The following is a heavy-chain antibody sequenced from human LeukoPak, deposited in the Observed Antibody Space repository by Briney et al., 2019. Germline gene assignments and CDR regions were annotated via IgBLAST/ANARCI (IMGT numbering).Heavy chain of an antibody. V-gene: IGHV3-66*01. CDR3: ARPSRGVVTLDN. D-gene: IGHD3-3*01. Sequence: GGSLRLSCAASGFTVSSNYMSWVRQAPGKGLEWVSVIYSGGSTYYADSVKGRFTISRDNSKNTLYLQINSLGAENTALYYCARPSRGVVTLDNGGQGNLFTVS. CDR1: GFTVSSNY. J-gene: IGHJ4*02. CDR2: IYSGGST.